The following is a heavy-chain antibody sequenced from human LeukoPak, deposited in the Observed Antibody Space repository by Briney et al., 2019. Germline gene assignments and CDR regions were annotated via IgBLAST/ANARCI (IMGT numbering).Heavy chain of an antibody. V-gene: IGHV3-23*01. CDR2: IGGSGGST. CDR1: GFTFSSYA. D-gene: IGHD3-22*01. J-gene: IGHJ3*02. CDR3: ARDKGYYDSASGAFDI. Sequence: PGGSLRLSCAASGFTFSSYAMSWVRQAPGKGLEWVSAIGGSGGSTYYADSVKGRFTISRDNSKNTLYLQMNSLRAEDTAVYYCARDKGYYDSASGAFDIWGQGTMVTVSS.